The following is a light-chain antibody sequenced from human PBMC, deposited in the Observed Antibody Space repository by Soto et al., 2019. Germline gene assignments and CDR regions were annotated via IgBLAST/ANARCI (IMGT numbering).Light chain of an antibody. V-gene: IGKV1-5*01. Sequence: DIQMTQSPSTLSASVGDRVTITCRASQSISSWLAWYQQKPGKAPKLLIYDASSLESGVPSRFSGSGSGTEFTLTISSLQPDDFATYYCQQYYNSTWTFGQGTKVDIK. J-gene: IGKJ1*01. CDR2: DAS. CDR3: QQYYNSTWT. CDR1: QSISSW.